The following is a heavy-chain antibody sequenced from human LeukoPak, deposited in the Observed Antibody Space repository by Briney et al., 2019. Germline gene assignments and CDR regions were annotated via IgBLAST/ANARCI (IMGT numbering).Heavy chain of an antibody. V-gene: IGHV4-34*01. CDR2: INHSGST. CDR1: GGSFSGYY. D-gene: IGHD3-22*01. CDR3: ARENYDILGYGNFDY. Sequence: PSETLSLTCAVYGGSFSGYYWSWIRQPPGKGLEWIGEINHSGSTNYNPSLKSRVTISVDTSKNQFSLKLSSVTAADTAVYYCARENYDILGYGNFDYWGQGTLVTVSA. J-gene: IGHJ4*02.